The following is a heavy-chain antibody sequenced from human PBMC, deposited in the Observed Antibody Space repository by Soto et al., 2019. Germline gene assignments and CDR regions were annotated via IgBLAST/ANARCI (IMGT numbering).Heavy chain of an antibody. J-gene: IGHJ4*02. Sequence: GGSLRLSCAASGFTFNSYAMTWVRQAPGKGLEWVSTISGSADSTYYADSVKGRFTISRDNSRNTLYLQMDSLTAGDTAVYYCARDSPTSTPPFDPHDYWGQGTLVTVSS. CDR3: ARDSPTSTPPFDPHDY. V-gene: IGHV3-23*01. CDR2: ISGSADST. CDR1: GFTFNSYA.